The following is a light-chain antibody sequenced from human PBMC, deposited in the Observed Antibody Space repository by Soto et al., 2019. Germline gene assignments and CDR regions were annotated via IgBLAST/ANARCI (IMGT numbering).Light chain of an antibody. J-gene: IGKJ4*01. CDR2: DAS. Sequence: EIVLTQSPTTLSLSPGERATLSCGASQTITSAYLAWYQLKPGLAPRLLFYDASNRATGVPDRFSGSGSGTDFTLTISRLEPEDFAVYYCQQYDTSPLTFGGGTKVEIK. CDR3: QQYDTSPLT. CDR1: QTITSAY. V-gene: IGKV3D-20*01.